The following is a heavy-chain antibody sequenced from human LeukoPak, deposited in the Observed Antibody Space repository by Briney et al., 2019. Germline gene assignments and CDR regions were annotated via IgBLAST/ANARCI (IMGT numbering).Heavy chain of an antibody. CDR2: IKQDGSEK. D-gene: IGHD3-22*01. CDR3: ARDIYDSSGYYFPYFDY. CDR1: GFTFSSYW. Sequence: PGGSLRLSCAASGFTFSSYWMSWVRQAPGKGLEWVANIKQDGSEKYYVDSVKGRFTISRDNAKNSLYLQMNSLRAEDTAVYYCARDIYDSSGYYFPYFDYWGQGTLVTVSS. V-gene: IGHV3-7*01. J-gene: IGHJ4*02.